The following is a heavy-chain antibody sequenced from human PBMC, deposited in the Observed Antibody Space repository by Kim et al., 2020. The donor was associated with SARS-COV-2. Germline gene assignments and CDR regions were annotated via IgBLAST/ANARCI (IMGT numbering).Heavy chain of an antibody. J-gene: IGHJ4*02. V-gene: IGHV3-11*04. D-gene: IGHD3-10*01. Sequence: YPNPVKDRLTTSRKNAKTSLYLQMNSLRGEETAVYYCARDASESFDFGYWGQGTLVTVSS. CDR3: ARDASESFDFGY.